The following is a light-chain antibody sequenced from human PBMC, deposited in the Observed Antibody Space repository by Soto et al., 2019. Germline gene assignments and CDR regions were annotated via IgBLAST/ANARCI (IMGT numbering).Light chain of an antibody. Sequence: QSVLTQPASVSGSPGQSITISCTGTSSDVGGYDYVSWYQQLPGKAPKLRIYDVNNRPSGVSHRFSGSKSGNTASLTISGLQAEDEADYYCSSYTGSSTFVFGTGTKVTVL. CDR3: SSYTGSSTFV. CDR2: DVN. CDR1: SSDVGGYDY. V-gene: IGLV2-14*01. J-gene: IGLJ1*01.